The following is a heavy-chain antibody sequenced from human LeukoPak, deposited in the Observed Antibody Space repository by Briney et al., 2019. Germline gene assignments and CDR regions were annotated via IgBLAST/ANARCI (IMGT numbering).Heavy chain of an antibody. V-gene: IGHV4-39*01. CDR2: IYYSGGT. J-gene: IGHJ6*02. CDR3: ASSVAVSPSGYYGMDV. CDR1: GGSISSSNYH. Sequence: SEALSLTCSVSGGSISSSNYHWGWIRLPPGKGLEWIGSIYYSGGTYHNPSLKSRLTISVDMSKNQFSLKLSSVTAADTAVYYCASSVAVSPSGYYGMDVWGQGTTVTVSS. D-gene: IGHD6-19*01.